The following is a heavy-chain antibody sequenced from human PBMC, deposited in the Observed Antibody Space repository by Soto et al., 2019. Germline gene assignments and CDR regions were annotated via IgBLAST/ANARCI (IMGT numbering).Heavy chain of an antibody. Sequence: GGSLRLSCAASGFTFSSYWMSWVRQAPGKGLEWVANIKQDGSEKYYVDSVKGRFTISRDNAKNSLYLQMNSLRAEDTAVYYCARDWLVGGYVLFDYWGQGTLVTVSS. CDR2: IKQDGSEK. CDR1: GFTFSSYW. J-gene: IGHJ4*02. CDR3: ARDWLVGGYVLFDY. D-gene: IGHD5-12*01. V-gene: IGHV3-7*01.